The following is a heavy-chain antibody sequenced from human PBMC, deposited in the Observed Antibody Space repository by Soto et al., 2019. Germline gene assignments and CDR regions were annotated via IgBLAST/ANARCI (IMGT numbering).Heavy chain of an antibody. CDR1: GGSISSGNYY. Sequence: SETLSLTCTVSGGSISSGNYYWSWIRQPPGKGLEWIGFISYSGSTYYSTSLKSRVTISVDTSKSQFSLNLSFVTAADTAVYYCATMGTPATGLYFFDYWGQGSLVTVPS. CDR3: ATMGTPATGLYFFDY. V-gene: IGHV4-30-4*01. CDR2: ISYSGST. D-gene: IGHD2-15*01. J-gene: IGHJ4*02.